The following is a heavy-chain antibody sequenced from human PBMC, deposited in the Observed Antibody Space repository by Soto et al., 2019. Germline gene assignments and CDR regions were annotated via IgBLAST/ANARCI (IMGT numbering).Heavy chain of an antibody. CDR3: ARDRGGTTGFHFDY. D-gene: IGHD1-1*01. J-gene: IGHJ4*02. CDR2: INPSGGST. V-gene: IGHV1-46*01. Sequence: ASVKVSCKASGYTLTSYYMHWVRQAPGQGLEWMGIINPSGGSTSYAQKFQGRVTMTRDTSTSTVYMELSSLRSEDTAVYYCARDRGGTTGFHFDYWGQGTLVTSPQ. CDR1: GYTLTSYY.